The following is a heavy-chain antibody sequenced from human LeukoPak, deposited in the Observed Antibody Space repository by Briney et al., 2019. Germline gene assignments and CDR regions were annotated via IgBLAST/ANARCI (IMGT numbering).Heavy chain of an antibody. D-gene: IGHD1-1*01. CDR3: ARAPYGVGYTVERDY. Sequence: GGSLRLSCAASGFTVSSNYMSWVSQAPGKGLEWVSVIHRDGDTYHADSVKGRFSISRDKSKNTVYLQMNSLRDEDTAVYYCARAPYGVGYTVERDYWGQGTLVTVSS. J-gene: IGHJ4*02. CDR2: IHRDGDT. V-gene: IGHV3-53*01. CDR1: GFTVSSNY.